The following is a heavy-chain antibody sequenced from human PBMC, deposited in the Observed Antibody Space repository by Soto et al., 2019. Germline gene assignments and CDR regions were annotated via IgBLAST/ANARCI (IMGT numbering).Heavy chain of an antibody. CDR1: GGSISSYY. CDR3: ARDGGYSSSWSAYYYYYGMDV. J-gene: IGHJ6*02. CDR2: IYTSGST. D-gene: IGHD6-13*01. V-gene: IGHV4-4*07. Sequence: SETLSLTCTVSGGSISSYYWSWIRQPAGKGLEWIGRIYTSGSTNYNPSLKSRVTMSVDTSKNQFSLKLSSVTAADTAVYYCARDGGYSSSWSAYYYYYGMDVWGQGTPVTVSS.